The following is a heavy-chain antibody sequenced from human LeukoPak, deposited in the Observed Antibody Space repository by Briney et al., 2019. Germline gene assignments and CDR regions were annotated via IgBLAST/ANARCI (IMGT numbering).Heavy chain of an antibody. D-gene: IGHD3-10*02. CDR1: GFTFSSYW. Sequence: GGSLRLSCAASGFTFSSYWMSWVRQAPGKGLEWVAVISYDGSNKYYADSVKGRFTISRDNSKNTLYLQMNSLRAEDTAVYYCAELGITMIGGVWGKGTTVTISS. CDR3: AELGITMIGGV. J-gene: IGHJ6*04. V-gene: IGHV3-30*18. CDR2: ISYDGSNK.